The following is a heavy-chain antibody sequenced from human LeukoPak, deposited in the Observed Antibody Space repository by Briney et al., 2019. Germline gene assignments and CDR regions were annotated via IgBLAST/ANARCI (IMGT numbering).Heavy chain of an antibody. CDR2: ISGSGGST. D-gene: IGHD3-3*01. J-gene: IGHJ6*02. CDR3: AKTTIFGVVTTPAMDV. V-gene: IGHV3-23*01. Sequence: GGSLRLSCAASGFTVSSYAISWVRQAPGKGLEWVSAISGSGGSTYYADSVKGRFTISRDNSKNTLYLQMNSLRAEDTAVYYCAKTTIFGVVTTPAMDVWGQGTTVTVSS. CDR1: GFTVSSYA.